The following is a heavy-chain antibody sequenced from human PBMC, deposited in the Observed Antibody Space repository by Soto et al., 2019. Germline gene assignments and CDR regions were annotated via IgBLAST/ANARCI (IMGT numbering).Heavy chain of an antibody. Sequence: PGGSLRLSCAASGFTFSDYYMSWIRQAPGKGLEWVSYISSSGSTIYYADSVKGRFTISRDNAKNSLYLQMNSLRAEDTAVYYCARDLDGVAAAGTGRVVDYWGQGTLVTVSS. D-gene: IGHD6-13*01. J-gene: IGHJ4*02. CDR3: ARDLDGVAAAGTGRVVDY. CDR1: GFTFSDYY. CDR2: ISSSGSTI. V-gene: IGHV3-11*01.